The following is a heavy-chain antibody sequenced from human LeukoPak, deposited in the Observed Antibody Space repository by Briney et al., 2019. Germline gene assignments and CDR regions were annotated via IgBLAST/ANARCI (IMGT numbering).Heavy chain of an antibody. D-gene: IGHD3-22*01. CDR3: ARARYSSGYASYCDY. CDR2: IWYDGSSK. V-gene: IGHV3-33*01. J-gene: IGHJ4*02. CDR1: GFTFSSYG. Sequence: PGGSLRLSCAASGFTFSSYGMHWVRQAPGKGLEGVAVIWYDGSSKYYADSVRGRFTIYRDNSKNTLYLQMNSLRAEDTAVYRCARARYSSGYASYCDYWGQGTLVTVSS.